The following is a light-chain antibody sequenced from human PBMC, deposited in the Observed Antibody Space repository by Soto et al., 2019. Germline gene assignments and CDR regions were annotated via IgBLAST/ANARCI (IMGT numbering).Light chain of an antibody. J-gene: IGKJ4*01. CDR1: QGIGSF. CDR2: ASS. V-gene: IGKV1-9*01. Sequence: QLTQSPSSLSASVGDRVTITCRASQGIGSFLSWYQQKPGKAPKLLIYASSTLQSGVPSRFSGSGSGTDFTPTISRLQREDFATFSCQQLNSFHFTFGGGTKVQIK. CDR3: QQLNSFHFT.